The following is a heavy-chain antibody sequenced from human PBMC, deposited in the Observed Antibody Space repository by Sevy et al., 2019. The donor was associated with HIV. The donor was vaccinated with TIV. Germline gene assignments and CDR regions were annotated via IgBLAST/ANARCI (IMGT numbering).Heavy chain of an antibody. CDR1: GFPFNDHA. CDR2: VSWNSRNI. Sequence: GGSLRLSCAASGFPFNDHAMHWVRQVPGKGLKWVSGVSWNSRNIGYADSVKGRFTISRDNANHFLYLEMNSLRPEDTAFYYCAKDINRGCDGINCYPYYYYFYGLDVWGQGTTVTVSS. V-gene: IGHV3-9*01. D-gene: IGHD2-21*01. J-gene: IGHJ6*02. CDR3: AKDINRGCDGINCYPYYYYFYGLDV.